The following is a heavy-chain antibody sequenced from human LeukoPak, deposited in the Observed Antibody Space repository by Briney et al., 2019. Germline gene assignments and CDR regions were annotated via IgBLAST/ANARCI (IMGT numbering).Heavy chain of an antibody. CDR1: GYTFSSYW. CDR3: ARQNDFRLDY. CDR2: IYPGDSDT. Sequence: GESRRISCKGSGYTFSSYWIGWVRQLPGKGLEWMGIIYPGDSDTRYSPSLQGQVTISVDTSIGTAYLQWSSLMASDTAIYYCARQNDFRLDYWGQGTLVTVSS. J-gene: IGHJ4*02. V-gene: IGHV5-51*01. D-gene: IGHD3-3*01.